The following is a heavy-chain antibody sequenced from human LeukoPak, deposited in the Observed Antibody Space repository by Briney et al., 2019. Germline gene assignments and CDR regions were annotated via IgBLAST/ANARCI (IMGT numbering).Heavy chain of an antibody. CDR1: GFTFSSYA. CDR2: ISSSSSYI. J-gene: IGHJ4*02. V-gene: IGHV3-21*01. CDR3: ATGWSSDY. Sequence: PGGSLRLSCAASGFTFSSYAMSWVRQAPGRGLEWVSSISSSSSYIYYADSVKGRFTISRDNAKNSLYLQMNSLRAEDTVVYYCATGWSSDYWGQGTLVSVSS.